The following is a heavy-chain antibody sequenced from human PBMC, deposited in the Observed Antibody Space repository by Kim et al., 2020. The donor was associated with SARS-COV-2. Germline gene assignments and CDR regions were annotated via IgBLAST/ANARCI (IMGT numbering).Heavy chain of an antibody. CDR2: ISSSGST. V-gene: IGHV4-59*01. CDR1: GGSISNYY. D-gene: IGHD3-16*01. J-gene: IGHJ4*02. Sequence: SETLSLTCTVSGGSISNYYWSWIRQPPGKGLEWIGYISSSGSTNYNPSLTSRVTISLDTSKNQCSLRLSSVTAADTAVYYCARRGGRTYDVFDSWGQGTLVTVSS. CDR3: ARRGGRTYDVFDS.